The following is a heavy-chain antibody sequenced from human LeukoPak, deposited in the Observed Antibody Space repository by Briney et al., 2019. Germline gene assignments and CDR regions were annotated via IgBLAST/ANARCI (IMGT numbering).Heavy chain of an antibody. D-gene: IGHD4-4*01. V-gene: IGHV3-23*01. Sequence: PGGSLRLSCAASGFTFSSYAMSWVRQAPGKGLEWVSAISGSGGSTYYADSVKGRFTISRDNSKNTLYLQMNSLRAEDTAVYYCAKVPYPRYSNRYYFDYWGQGTLVTVSS. J-gene: IGHJ4*02. CDR2: ISGSGGST. CDR3: AKVPYPRYSNRYYFDY. CDR1: GFTFSSYA.